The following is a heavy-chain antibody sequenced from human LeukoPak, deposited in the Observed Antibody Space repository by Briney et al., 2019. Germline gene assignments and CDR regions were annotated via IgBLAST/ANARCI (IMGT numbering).Heavy chain of an antibody. CDR2: VYYSGST. CDR3: ARQYYDSSGYYPWYFDY. J-gene: IGHJ4*02. D-gene: IGHD3-22*01. V-gene: IGHV4-39*01. CDR1: GGSFSSTTYY. Sequence: SETLSLTCTVSGGSFSSTTYYRGWIRQPPGKGLEWIGSVYYSGSTCYNQSLKSRVTISVDTSKNQFSLKLTSVTAADTAVYYCARQYYDSSGYYPWYFDYWGQGTLVTVSS.